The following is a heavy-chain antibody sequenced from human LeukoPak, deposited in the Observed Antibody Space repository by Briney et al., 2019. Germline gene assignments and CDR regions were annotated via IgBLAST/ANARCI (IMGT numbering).Heavy chain of an antibody. Sequence: SGTLSLTCAVSGDSISSYYWSWIRQPPGKGLEWIGYIYTSGGTNYIPYLKGRVTIAMDTSKIQFSLRLSSVTAADSAVYCCARLTRLSTSPDRYYLDYWGEGSLVTVSS. D-gene: IGHD6-6*01. CDR3: ARLTRLSTSPDRYYLDY. J-gene: IGHJ4*02. CDR1: GDSISSYY. V-gene: IGHV4-4*09. CDR2: IYTSGGT.